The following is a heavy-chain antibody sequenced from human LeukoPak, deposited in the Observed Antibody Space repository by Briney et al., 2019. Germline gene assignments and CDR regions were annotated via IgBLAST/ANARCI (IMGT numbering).Heavy chain of an antibody. D-gene: IGHD3-22*01. V-gene: IGHV1-46*01. Sequence: GASVKVSCKASGYIFTTYYMHWVRQAPGQGLEWMGVINPSGGNTGYAQRFQGRVTMTTDTSTSTVYMELSSLRSEDTAVYYCARVGSGYYYNYWGQGTLVTVSS. CDR2: INPSGGNT. J-gene: IGHJ4*02. CDR1: GYIFTTYY. CDR3: ARVGSGYYYNY.